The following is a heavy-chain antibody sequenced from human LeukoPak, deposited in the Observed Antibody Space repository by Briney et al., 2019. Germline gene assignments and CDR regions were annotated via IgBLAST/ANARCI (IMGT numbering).Heavy chain of an antibody. CDR1: GFTFSSYS. CDR2: ITSSSSTI. V-gene: IGHV3-48*02. CDR3: ASGYSSSHYRYYFDY. J-gene: IGHJ4*02. D-gene: IGHD6-13*01. Sequence: GGSLRLSCAASGFTFSSYSMNWVRQAPGKGLEWVSYITSSSSTIYYADSVKGRFTISRDNAKNSLYLQMNSLRDEDTAVYYCASGYSSSHYRYYFDYWGQGTLVTVPS.